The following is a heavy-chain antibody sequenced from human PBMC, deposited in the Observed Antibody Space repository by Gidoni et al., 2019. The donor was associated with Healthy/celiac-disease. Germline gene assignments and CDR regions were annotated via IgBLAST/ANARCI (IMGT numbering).Heavy chain of an antibody. Sequence: QVQLQQWGAGLLKPSETLSLTCAVYGGSFSGYYWSWIRQPPGKGLEWIGEINHSGSTNYNPSLKSRVTISVDTSKNQFSLKLSSVTAADTAVYYCARGYGGYSGRYCSGGSCLPAGRWFDPWGQGTLVTVSS. CDR3: ARGYGGYSGRYCSGGSCLPAGRWFDP. D-gene: IGHD2-15*01. J-gene: IGHJ5*02. CDR2: INHSGST. CDR1: GGSFSGYY. V-gene: IGHV4-34*01.